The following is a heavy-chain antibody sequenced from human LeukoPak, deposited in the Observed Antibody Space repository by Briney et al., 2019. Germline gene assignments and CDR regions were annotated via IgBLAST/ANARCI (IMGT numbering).Heavy chain of an antibody. Sequence: PSETLSLTCTVSGGSISSYYWSWIRQPPGKGLEWIGYIYYSGSTNYNPSLKSRVTISVDTSKNQFSLKLSSVTAADTAVYYCARYYGSGSGYFDYWGQGTVVTVSS. CDR3: ARYYGSGSGYFDY. CDR1: GGSISSYY. D-gene: IGHD3-10*01. CDR2: IYYSGST. J-gene: IGHJ4*02. V-gene: IGHV4-59*08.